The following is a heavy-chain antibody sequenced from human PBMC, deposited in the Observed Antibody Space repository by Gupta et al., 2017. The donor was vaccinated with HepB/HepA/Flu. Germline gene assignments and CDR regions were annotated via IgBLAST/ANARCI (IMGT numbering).Heavy chain of an antibody. CDR1: GGTFSRLA. Sequence: VQLVQSGAEVKRPGSSVKVSCKAAGGTFSRLAISWVRQAPGQGLEWMGGIIPILGTTKYIEKFQGRVTITADESTSKAYMELKGLRSEDTAVYYCASIAAAGYHYMDVWGNGTSVTLSS. J-gene: IGHJ6*03. CDR2: IIPILGTT. V-gene: IGHV1-69*01. CDR3: ASIAAAGYHYMDV. D-gene: IGHD6-13*01.